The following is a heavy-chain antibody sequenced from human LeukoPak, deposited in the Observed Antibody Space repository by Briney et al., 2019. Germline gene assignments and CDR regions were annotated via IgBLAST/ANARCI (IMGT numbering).Heavy chain of an antibody. CDR2: IYYSGST. CDR1: GGSISSGDYS. D-gene: IGHD5-24*01. Sequence: SQTLSLTCTVSGGSISSGDYSWSWIRQPPGKGLEWIGYIYYSGSTYYNPSLKSRVTISVDTSKNQFSLKLSSVTAADTAVYYCARERGWLHYYFDYWGQGTLVTVSS. CDR3: ARERGWLHYYFDY. J-gene: IGHJ4*02. V-gene: IGHV4-30-4*01.